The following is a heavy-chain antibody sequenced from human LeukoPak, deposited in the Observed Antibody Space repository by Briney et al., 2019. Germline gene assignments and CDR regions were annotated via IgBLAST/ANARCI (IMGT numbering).Heavy chain of an antibody. J-gene: IGHJ4*02. CDR2: IYTSGST. D-gene: IGHD4-17*01. V-gene: IGHV4-61*02. CDR1: GGSISSGSYY. CDR3: AREIYGDYGAFDY. Sequence: SETLSLTCTVSGGSISSGSYYWSWIRQPAGKGLEWIGRIYTSGSTNYNPSLKSRVTISVDTSKYQFSLKLSSVTTADTAVYYCAREIYGDYGAFDYWGQGTLVTVSS.